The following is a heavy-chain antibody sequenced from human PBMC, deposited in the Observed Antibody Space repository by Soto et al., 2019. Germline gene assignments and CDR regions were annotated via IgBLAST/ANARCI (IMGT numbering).Heavy chain of an antibody. Sequence: GSGPTLVNPTQTLTLTCTFSGFSLRTPGVGVGWIRQPPGKALEWLAIIYWNDDERYIPSLKTRLNITKDTSKNQVVLTMTNMDPVDTATYYCAHRRTHAGSYSFINWFDPWGHGTLVTVSS. J-gene: IGHJ5*02. CDR3: AHRRTHAGSYSFINWFDP. V-gene: IGHV2-5*01. CDR2: IYWNDDE. CDR1: GFSLRTPGVG. D-gene: IGHD3-10*01.